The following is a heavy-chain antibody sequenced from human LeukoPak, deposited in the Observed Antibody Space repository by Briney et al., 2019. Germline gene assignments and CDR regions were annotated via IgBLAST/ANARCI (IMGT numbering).Heavy chain of an antibody. J-gene: IGHJ4*02. CDR1: AYTFASYD. CDR3: ARRNKDDSNFRLVDY. CDR2: MNPNSANT. V-gene: IGHV1-8*01. D-gene: IGHD5-24*01. Sequence: ASVKVSCKASAYTFASYDINWVRQATGQGLEWMGWMNPNSANTGYAQKFQGRVTMTRNTSISTAYMELSSMRSEDTAVYYCARRNKDDSNFRLVDYWGQGTLVTVSS.